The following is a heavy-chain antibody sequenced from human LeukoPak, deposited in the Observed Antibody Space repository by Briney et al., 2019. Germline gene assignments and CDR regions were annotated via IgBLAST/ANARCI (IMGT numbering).Heavy chain of an antibody. CDR1: GFSFRSFW. CDR3: ARDYSPPHYYDSSGYFDS. J-gene: IGHJ4*02. Sequence: SGGSLRLSCAASGFSFRSFWMSWVRQAPGKGLEWVANIRQDGNKIYYADSVKGRFTVSRDNAKNSLYLQMNILRAEDTAVYYCARDYSPPHYYDSSGYFDSWGQGTLVTVSP. V-gene: IGHV3-7*01. CDR2: IRQDGNKI. D-gene: IGHD3-22*01.